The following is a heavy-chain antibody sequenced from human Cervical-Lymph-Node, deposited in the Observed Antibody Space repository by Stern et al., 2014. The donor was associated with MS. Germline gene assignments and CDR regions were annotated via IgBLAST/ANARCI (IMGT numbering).Heavy chain of an antibody. Sequence: VQLVESGGGVVQPGRSLRLSCTASGFSFRNYAMHWVRQAPGQGLEWVAGIWYDGTKARYADSGRGRFTISRDNSENTLYLQVNSLNPDDTATYYCARDSYDISAYYVHWGQGTLVTVSS. V-gene: IGHV3-33*01. J-gene: IGHJ4*02. CDR2: IWYDGTKA. D-gene: IGHD3-22*01. CDR1: GFSFRNYA. CDR3: ARDSYDISAYYVH.